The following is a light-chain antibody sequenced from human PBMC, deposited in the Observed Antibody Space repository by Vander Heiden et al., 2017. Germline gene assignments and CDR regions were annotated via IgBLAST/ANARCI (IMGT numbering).Light chain of an antibody. Sequence: DIQMTQSPSTLSASVGDRVTITCRDSQSISSWLAWYQQKPGKAPKLLIYKASSLESGVTSRFSGSGSGTEFTLTISSLQPDDFETDYCQQSKAFGQGTKLEIK. CDR1: QSISSW. CDR2: KAS. CDR3: QQSKA. V-gene: IGKV1-5*03. J-gene: IGKJ2*01.